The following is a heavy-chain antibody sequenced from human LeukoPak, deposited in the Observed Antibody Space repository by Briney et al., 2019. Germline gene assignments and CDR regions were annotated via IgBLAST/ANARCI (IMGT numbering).Heavy chain of an antibody. J-gene: IGHJ4*02. D-gene: IGHD6-13*01. CDR3: AKDKTYSSSWYELDY. CDR1: GFTFSDYY. CDR2: ISSSGSTI. Sequence: PGGSLRLSCAASGFTFSDYYMSWIRQAPGKGLEWVSYISSSGSTIYYADSVKGRFTISRDNAKNSLYLQMNSLRAEDTALYYCAKDKTYSSSWYELDYWGQGTLVTVSS. V-gene: IGHV3-11*01.